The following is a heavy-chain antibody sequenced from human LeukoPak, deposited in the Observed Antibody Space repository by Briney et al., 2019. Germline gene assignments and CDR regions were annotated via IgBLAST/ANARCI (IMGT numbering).Heavy chain of an antibody. V-gene: IGHV1-24*01. Sequence: ASVKVSCKVSGYTLTELSMHWVRQAPGKGLEWMGGFDPEDGETIYAQKFQGRVTMTEDTSTDTAYMELSSLRSEDTAVYYCATALSLGYCSGGSCYQLDYWGQGTLVTVSS. CDR3: ATALSLGYCSGGSCYQLDY. D-gene: IGHD2-15*01. J-gene: IGHJ4*02. CDR1: GYTLTELS. CDR2: FDPEDGET.